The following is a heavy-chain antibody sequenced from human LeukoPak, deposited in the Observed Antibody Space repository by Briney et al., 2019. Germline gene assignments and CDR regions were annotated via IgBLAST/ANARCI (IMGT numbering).Heavy chain of an antibody. CDR1: GFTFSSYS. CDR2: ISYDGVNK. J-gene: IGHJ5*02. CDR3: ARHKYCTNAVCTTRWFDP. V-gene: IGHV3-30*04. D-gene: IGHD2-8*01. Sequence: GRSLRLSCAASGFTFSSYSMHWVRQAPGKGLNWVAFISYDGVNKYADSVKGRFTISRDNAKNSLYLQMNSLRAEDTAVYFCARHKYCTNAVCTTRWFDPWGQGTLVTVSS.